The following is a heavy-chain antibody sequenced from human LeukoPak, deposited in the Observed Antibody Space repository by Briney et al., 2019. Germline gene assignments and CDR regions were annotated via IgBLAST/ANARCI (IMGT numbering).Heavy chain of an antibody. Sequence: SETLSLTCAVYGGSFSGYYWSWIRQPPGKGLEWIGEINHSGSTNYNPSLKSRVTISVDTSKNQFSLKLSSVTAADTAVYYCARDLQLLPFYYYCMDVWGQGTTVTVSS. D-gene: IGHD2-2*01. CDR1: GGSFSGYY. CDR3: ARDLQLLPFYYYCMDV. CDR2: INHSGST. J-gene: IGHJ6*02. V-gene: IGHV4-34*01.